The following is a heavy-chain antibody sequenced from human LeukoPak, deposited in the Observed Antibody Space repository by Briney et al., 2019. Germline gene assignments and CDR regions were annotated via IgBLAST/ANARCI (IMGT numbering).Heavy chain of an antibody. Sequence: QAGGSLRLSCAASGFTFSSYGMHWVRQAPGKGLEWVAVISYDGSNKYYADSVKGRFTISRDNSKNTLYLQMNSLRAEDTAVYYCARGWQGASGIDYWGQGTLVTVSS. V-gene: IGHV3-30*03. CDR3: ARGWQGASGIDY. CDR1: GFTFSSYG. D-gene: IGHD3-10*01. J-gene: IGHJ4*02. CDR2: ISYDGSNK.